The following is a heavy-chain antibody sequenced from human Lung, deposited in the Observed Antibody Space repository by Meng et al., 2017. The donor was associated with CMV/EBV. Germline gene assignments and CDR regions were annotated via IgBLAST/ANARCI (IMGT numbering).Heavy chain of an antibody. V-gene: IGHV6-1*01. CDR2: TYYRSKWYD. D-gene: IGHD3-22*01. CDR1: GDSVSSNSAA. Sequence: SXTXSLXCAISGDSVSSNSAAWNWIRQSPSRGLEWLGRTYYRSKWYDDYAMAVKSRININPDTSKNQFSLHLNSVTPEYTAVYYCARDYYDSGAYYYTEEYYHGLDLXGQGXTVTVSS. J-gene: IGHJ6*02. CDR3: ARDYYDSGAYYYTEEYYHGLDL.